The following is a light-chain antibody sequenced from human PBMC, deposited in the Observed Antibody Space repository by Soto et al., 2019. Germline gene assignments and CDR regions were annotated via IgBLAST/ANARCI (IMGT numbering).Light chain of an antibody. Sequence: EIQMTQSPSSLSAALGDRVTITFQASQDISNYLNWYQQKPGKAPKLLIYDASNLETGVPSRFSGSGSGTDFTFTISSLQPEDIATYYCQQLNSYPRGITFGQG. CDR1: QDISNY. J-gene: IGKJ5*01. V-gene: IGKV1-33*01. CDR2: DAS. CDR3: QQLNSYPRGIT.